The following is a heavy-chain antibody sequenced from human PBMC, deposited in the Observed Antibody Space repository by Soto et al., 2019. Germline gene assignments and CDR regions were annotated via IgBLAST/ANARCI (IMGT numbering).Heavy chain of an antibody. CDR2: IHYRGKT. V-gene: IGHV4-31*03. CDR1: GGSINSGGYY. D-gene: IGHD1-1*01. Sequence: QVQLQESGPGRVKPSETLSLTCNVSGGSINSGGYYWGWIRQHPGKGLEWIGYIHYRGKTSYNPSLKSRGSISLDQSGHHFSLKLTSVTVADTAVYYCARCLDAFGFDPWGQGILVTGSS. CDR3: ARCLDAFGFDP. J-gene: IGHJ5*02.